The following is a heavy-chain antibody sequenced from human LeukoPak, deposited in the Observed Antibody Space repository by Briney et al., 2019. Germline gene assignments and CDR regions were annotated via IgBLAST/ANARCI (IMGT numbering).Heavy chain of an antibody. Sequence: APVKVSCKPSGHTLIGYYMHWVRQAPGQGLEWMGWMSINSGGTNYAQKFQGRVSMTRDTSITIAYLDLSSLTSDDTAVYYCVTSSGYSTSWGAFDIWGQGTMVTVSS. D-gene: IGHD6-13*01. CDR2: MSINSGGT. V-gene: IGHV1-2*02. J-gene: IGHJ3*02. CDR3: VTSSGYSTSWGAFDI. CDR1: GHTLIGYY.